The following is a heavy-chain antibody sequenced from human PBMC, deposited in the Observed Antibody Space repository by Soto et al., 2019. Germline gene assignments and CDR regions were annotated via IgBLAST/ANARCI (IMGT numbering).Heavy chain of an antibody. J-gene: IGHJ4*02. CDR1: GGSISSYY. V-gene: IGHV4-59*01. CDR2: IYYSGST. D-gene: IGHD5-18*01. CDR3: ARGGTAMVRAEPTIDY. Sequence: SSETLSLTCTVSGGSISSYYWSWIRQPPGKGLEWIGYIYYSGSTNYNPSLKSRVTISVDTSKNQFSLKLSSVTAADTAVYYCARGGTAMVRAEPTIDYWGQGTLVTVSS.